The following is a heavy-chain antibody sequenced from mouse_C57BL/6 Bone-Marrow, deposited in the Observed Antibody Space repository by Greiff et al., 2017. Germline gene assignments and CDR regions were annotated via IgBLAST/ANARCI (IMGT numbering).Heavy chain of an antibody. J-gene: IGHJ3*01. CDR3: ARNTGRLAY. CDR1: GYTLTDYY. D-gene: IGHD4-1*01. V-gene: IGHV1-26*01. Sequence: EVQLQQSGPELVKPGASVKISCKASGYTLTDYYMNWVKQSHGKSLEWIGDINPNNGGTSYNQKFKGKATLTVDKSSSTAYMELRSLTSEDSAVYYCARNTGRLAYWGQGTLVTVSA. CDR2: INPNNGGT.